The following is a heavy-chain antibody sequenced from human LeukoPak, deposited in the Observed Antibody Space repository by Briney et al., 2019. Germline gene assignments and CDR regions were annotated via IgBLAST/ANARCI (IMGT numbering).Heavy chain of an antibody. Sequence: ASVKVSCKVSGDTLTELSTHWVRQAPGKGLEWMGGFDPEHGEMIYAQKLQGRVTMTEDRSADTAYMELSSLRSEDTAVYYCATGGPWDLLKYWGQGTLVTVSS. CDR1: GDTLTELS. V-gene: IGHV1-24*01. J-gene: IGHJ4*02. D-gene: IGHD3-9*01. CDR2: FDPEHGEM. CDR3: ATGGPWDLLKY.